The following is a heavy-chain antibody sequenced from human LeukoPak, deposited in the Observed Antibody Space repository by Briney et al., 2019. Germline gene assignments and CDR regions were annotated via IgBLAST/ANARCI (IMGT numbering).Heavy chain of an antibody. CDR1: GYSFTSYG. CDR2: VSAYNGNT. Sequence: ASVTVPCTDSGYSFTSYGSCWVRLGPGQGLEWVGWVSAYNGNTNYAQKLQGRVTMTTDTSTSTDYMELRSLRSDDTAVYYCARQYTSSSVYWFYPWGQGTLVTVSS. J-gene: IGHJ5*02. V-gene: IGHV1-18*01. D-gene: IGHD6-6*01. CDR3: ARQYTSSSVYWFYP.